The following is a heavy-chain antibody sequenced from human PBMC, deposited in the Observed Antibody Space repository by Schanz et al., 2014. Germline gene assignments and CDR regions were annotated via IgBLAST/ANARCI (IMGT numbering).Heavy chain of an antibody. J-gene: IGHJ6*02. Sequence: QVQLVQSGAEVKKPGASVKVSCKASGYTFISYGIKWVRQAPGQGLEWMGWISAYNGHTDYAQKLQGRVTLTTDTSTNTAYMELRNLRSDDTAVYYCARAKRVGDMDVWGQGTTVTVSS. CDR3: ARAKRVGDMDV. CDR2: ISAYNGHT. D-gene: IGHD3-10*01. CDR1: GYTFISYG. V-gene: IGHV1-18*01.